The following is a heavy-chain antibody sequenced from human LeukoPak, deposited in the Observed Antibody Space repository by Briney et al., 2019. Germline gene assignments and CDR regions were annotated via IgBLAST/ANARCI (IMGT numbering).Heavy chain of an antibody. J-gene: IGHJ4*02. D-gene: IGHD2-21*02. CDR3: TKTPTPTGCGGDCYYSAPPAYFDY. Sequence: GGSLRLSCAASGFTFSSYWMSWVRQAPGKGLEWVANIKQDGSEKYYVDSVKGRFTISRDNAKNSLYLQMNSLRAEDTAVYYCTKTPTPTGCGGDCYYSAPPAYFDYWGQGTLVTVSS. CDR1: GFTFSSYW. CDR2: IKQDGSEK. V-gene: IGHV3-7*01.